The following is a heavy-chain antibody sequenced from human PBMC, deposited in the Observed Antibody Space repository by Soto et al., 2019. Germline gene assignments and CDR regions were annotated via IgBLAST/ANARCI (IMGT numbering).Heavy chain of an antibody. V-gene: IGHV3-21*01. D-gene: IGHD6-19*01. CDR1: GFTFSSYN. J-gene: IGHJ4*02. CDR3: ARDLSSGWYLGY. CDR2: ISSSSSYI. Sequence: GSLRLSCAASGFTFSSYNMNWVRQAPGKGLEWVSSISSSSSYIYYADSVKGRFTISRDNAKNSLYLQMNSLRAEDTAVYYCARDLSSGWYLGYWGQGTLVTVSS.